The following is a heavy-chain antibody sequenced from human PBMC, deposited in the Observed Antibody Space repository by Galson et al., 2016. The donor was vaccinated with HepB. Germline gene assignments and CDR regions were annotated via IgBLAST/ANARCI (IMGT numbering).Heavy chain of an antibody. Sequence: TLSLTCTISGGSISSGGYYWSWIRQHPGRGLEWIGYIYHTGSTDYNPSLKSRVTISVDTSKSQISLNLRSVAAADTAVYYCAKGLAGIGNYPIWGQGILVTVSS. CDR3: AKGLAGIGNYPI. CDR1: GGSISSGGYY. V-gene: IGHV4-31*03. D-gene: IGHD1-7*01. J-gene: IGHJ4*02. CDR2: IYHTGST.